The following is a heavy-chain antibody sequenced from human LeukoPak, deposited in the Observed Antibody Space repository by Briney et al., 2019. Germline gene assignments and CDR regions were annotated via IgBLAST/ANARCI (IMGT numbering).Heavy chain of an antibody. CDR2: IFRPGST. Sequence: SETLSLACTVSGGSISSGSIYWTWIRQPAGKGLEWIVRIFRPGSTNYNPSLKSRVTIAENTSQNQFSLHLSSVTAADTAVYYCARGNMLSDFFDFWGQGTVAIVSS. V-gene: IGHV4-61*02. J-gene: IGHJ3*01. CDR1: GGSISSGSIY. D-gene: IGHD2/OR15-2a*01. CDR3: ARGNMLSDFFDF.